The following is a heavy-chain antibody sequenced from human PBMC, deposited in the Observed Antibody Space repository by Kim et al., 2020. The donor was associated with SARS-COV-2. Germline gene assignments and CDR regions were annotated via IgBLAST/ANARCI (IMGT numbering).Heavy chain of an antibody. CDR3: ARSHDQLGYYFDY. CDR1: GGSISSSSYY. J-gene: IGHJ4*02. Sequence: SETLSLTCTVSGGSISSSSYYWGWIRQPPGKGLEWIGSIYYSGSTYYNPSLKSRVTISVDTSKNQCSLKLSSVTAADTAVYYCARSHDQLGYYFDYWGQGTLVTVSS. D-gene: IGHD7-27*01. CDR2: IYYSGST. V-gene: IGHV4-39*07.